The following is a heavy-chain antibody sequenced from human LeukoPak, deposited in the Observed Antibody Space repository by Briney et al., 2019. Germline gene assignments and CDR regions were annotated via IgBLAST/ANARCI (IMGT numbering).Heavy chain of an antibody. V-gene: IGHV4-34*01. D-gene: IGHD3-3*01. J-gene: IGHJ6*02. CDR2: INHSGST. CDR3: ARVRNYAFGMDV. Sequence: PSETLSLTCAVYGGSFSGYYWSWIRQSPGKGLEWIGEINHSGSTNYNPSLKSRVTISVDTSKNQFSLKLSSVTAADTAVYYCARVRNYAFGMDVWGQGTTVTVSS. CDR1: GGSFSGYY.